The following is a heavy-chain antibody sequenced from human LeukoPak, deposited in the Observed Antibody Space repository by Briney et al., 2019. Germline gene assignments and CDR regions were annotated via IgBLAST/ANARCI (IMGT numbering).Heavy chain of an antibody. J-gene: IGHJ4*02. Sequence: PGRCLRLSCAASGFTFSSYAMHWVRQAPGKGLEWVAVISYVGSNKYYADSVKDRFTISRDNSKNTLYLQMNSLRAEDTAVYYCARELAASVRGIFDYWGQGTLVTVSS. CDR1: GFTFSSYA. CDR2: ISYVGSNK. CDR3: ARELAASVRGIFDY. D-gene: IGHD3-10*01. V-gene: IGHV3-30*04.